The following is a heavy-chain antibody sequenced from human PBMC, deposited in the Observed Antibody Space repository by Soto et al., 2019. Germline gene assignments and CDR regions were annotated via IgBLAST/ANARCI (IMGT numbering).Heavy chain of an antibody. J-gene: IGHJ3*02. V-gene: IGHV3-23*01. D-gene: IGHD3-3*01. CDR3: AKAQWSDYVFWSGPPDVFDI. Sequence: LRLSFAASGFTFSIYAMSWVRQAPGKGLEWVSAISGSGGSTYYADSVKGRFTISRDNSKNTLYLQMNSLRAEDTAVYYCAKAQWSDYVFWSGPPDVFDIWAKGTRAT. CDR1: GFTFSIYA. CDR2: ISGSGGST.